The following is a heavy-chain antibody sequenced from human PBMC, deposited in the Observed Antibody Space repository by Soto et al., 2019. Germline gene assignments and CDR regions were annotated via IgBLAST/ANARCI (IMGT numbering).Heavy chain of an antibody. Sequence: ASVKFSCKASGYTFTSYGISWVRQAPGQGLEWMGWISAYNGNTNYAQKLQGRVTMTTDTSTSTAYMELRSLRSDDTAVYYCARATVTPRVYYYYYGLDVWGQGTTVTVSS. CDR3: ARATVTPRVYYYYYGLDV. J-gene: IGHJ6*02. D-gene: IGHD4-17*01. V-gene: IGHV1-18*01. CDR2: ISAYNGNT. CDR1: GYTFTSYG.